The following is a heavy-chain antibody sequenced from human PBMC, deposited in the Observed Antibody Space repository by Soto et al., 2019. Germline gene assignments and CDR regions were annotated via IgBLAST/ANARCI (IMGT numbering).Heavy chain of an antibody. J-gene: IGHJ5*02. D-gene: IGHD5-18*01. CDR2: IYYSGST. V-gene: IGHV4-39*01. CDR1: GGSISSSSYY. Sequence: QLQLQESGPGLVKPSETLSLTCTVSGGSISSSSYYWGWIRQPPGKGLEWIGSIYYSGSTYYNPSLKSRVTPPXXTXEXXFSMKLSAAPPAHTAVYYCARHGYSYGYVYNWFDPWGQGTLVTVSS. CDR3: ARHGYSYGYVYNWFDP.